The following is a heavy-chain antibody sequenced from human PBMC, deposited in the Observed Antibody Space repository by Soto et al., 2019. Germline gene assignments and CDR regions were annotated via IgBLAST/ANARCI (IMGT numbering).Heavy chain of an antibody. CDR1: GFSVSSNY. J-gene: IGHJ4*02. D-gene: IGHD1-26*01. V-gene: IGHV3-53*01. CDR2: IYSGGTT. Sequence: EVQLVEPGGGMIQPGGSLRLSCAVSGFSVSSNYMSWVRQAPGKGLEWFSLIYSGGTTSYADSVKGRFIISRDSSKNTLFLQMNSLRVEDTAVYYCARRYIVGVTGDYWGQGTLVTVSS. CDR3: ARRYIVGVTGDY.